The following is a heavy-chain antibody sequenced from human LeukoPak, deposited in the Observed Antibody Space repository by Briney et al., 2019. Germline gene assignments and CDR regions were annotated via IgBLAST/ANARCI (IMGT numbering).Heavy chain of an antibody. CDR1: GGTFSSYA. D-gene: IGHD6-6*01. Sequence: SVKVSSKASGGTFSSYAISWVRQAPGQGLEWMGRIIPIFGTANYAEKFQGRVTITTDESTSTAYMELSSLRSEDTAVYYCARTIAASTMGFDPWGQGTLVTVSS. V-gene: IGHV1-69*05. J-gene: IGHJ5*02. CDR3: ARTIAASTMGFDP. CDR2: IIPIFGTA.